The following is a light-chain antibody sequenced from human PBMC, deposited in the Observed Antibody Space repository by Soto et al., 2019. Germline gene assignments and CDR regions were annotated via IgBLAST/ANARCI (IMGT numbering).Light chain of an antibody. CDR3: QQYGTSEII. Sequence: EVVLTQSPGTLSLSPGERATLSCRASQSVTNNYLAWYQQRPGLAPRLLIYGASTRTAGIPDRFTGSGSGTDFTLTISRLETEDFAVFYCQQYGTSEIIFGQGTRLEIK. CDR1: QSVTNNY. CDR2: GAS. J-gene: IGKJ5*01. V-gene: IGKV3-20*01.